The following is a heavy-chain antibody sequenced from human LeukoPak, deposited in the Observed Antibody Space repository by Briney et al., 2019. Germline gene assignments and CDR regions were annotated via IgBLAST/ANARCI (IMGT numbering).Heavy chain of an antibody. Sequence: SARGRFTISRDNSKNTLYLQMNSLRAEDTAVYYCAKEGGYDFWSGYLVYWGQGTLVTVSS. CDR3: AKEGGYDFWSGYLVY. V-gene: IGHV3-23*01. D-gene: IGHD3-3*01. J-gene: IGHJ4*02.